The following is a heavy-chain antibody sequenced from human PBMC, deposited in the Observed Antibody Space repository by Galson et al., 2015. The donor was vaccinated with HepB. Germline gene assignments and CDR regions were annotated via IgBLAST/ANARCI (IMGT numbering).Heavy chain of an antibody. V-gene: IGHV4-59*01. J-gene: IGHJ4*02. CDR2: IYYSGST. CDR1: GGSISSYY. D-gene: IGHD6-19*01. Sequence: ETLSLTCTVSGGSISSYYWSWIRQPPGKGLEWIGYIYYSGSTNYNPSLKSRVTISVDTSKNQFSLKLSSVTAADTAAYYCARGRRGSSGDWGQGTLVTVSS. CDR3: ARGRRGSSGD.